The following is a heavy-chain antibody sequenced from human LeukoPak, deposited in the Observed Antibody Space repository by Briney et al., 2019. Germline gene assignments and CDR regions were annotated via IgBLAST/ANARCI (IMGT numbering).Heavy chain of an antibody. D-gene: IGHD3-22*01. CDR3: AIYYYDSSGSPYFDY. J-gene: IGHJ4*02. V-gene: IGHV1-18*01. CDR1: GYTFTSYG. Sequence: ASVKVSCKASGYTFTSYGISWVRQAPGQGLEWMGWISAHNGNTNYAQKLQGRVTMTTDTSTSTAYMELRSLRSDDTAVYYCAIYYYDSSGSPYFDYWGQGTLVTVSS. CDR2: ISAHNGNT.